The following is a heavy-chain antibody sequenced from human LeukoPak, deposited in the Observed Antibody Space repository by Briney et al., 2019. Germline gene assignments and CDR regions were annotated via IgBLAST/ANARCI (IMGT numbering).Heavy chain of an antibody. CDR2: IKYDGSEV. V-gene: IGHV3-7*01. D-gene: IGHD6-13*01. Sequence: GGSLRLSCAAAGFIISSYWMSWVRQAPGKGLEWVANIKYDGSEVHYVDSVKGRFTISRDIVKNSLFLQMNSLRAEDTAVYYCARDIAAAGLFFDYWGQGALVTVSS. CDR3: ARDIAAAGLFFDY. CDR1: GFIISSYW. J-gene: IGHJ4*02.